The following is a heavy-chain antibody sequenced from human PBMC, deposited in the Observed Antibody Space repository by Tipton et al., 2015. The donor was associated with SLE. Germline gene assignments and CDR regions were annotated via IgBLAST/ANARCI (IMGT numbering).Heavy chain of an antibody. J-gene: IGHJ4*02. Sequence: SLRLSCAASGFTISDYWMHWVRQTPGEGPVWVSRIHSDGSITSYADSVKGRFTVSRDNSKNTLYLQMNSLRAEDTAVYYCAKDVAPVRFLEWLLDLWGQGTLVTVSS. CDR2: IHSDGSIT. CDR1: GFTISDYW. CDR3: AKDVAPVRFLEWLLDL. D-gene: IGHD3-3*01. V-gene: IGHV3-74*03.